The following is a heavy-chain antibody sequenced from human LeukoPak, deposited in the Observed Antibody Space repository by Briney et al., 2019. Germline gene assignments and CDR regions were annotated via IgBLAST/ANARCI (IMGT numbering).Heavy chain of an antibody. Sequence: GGSLRLSCAASGFTFDDYAMHWVRHAPGKGLEWVSGISWNSGSIGYADSVKGRFTISRDNAKNSLYLQMNSLRAEDTALYYCAKDKYSSSSGWFDPWGQGTLVTVSS. J-gene: IGHJ5*02. CDR3: AKDKYSSSSGWFDP. V-gene: IGHV3-9*01. CDR2: ISWNSGSI. CDR1: GFTFDDYA. D-gene: IGHD6-6*01.